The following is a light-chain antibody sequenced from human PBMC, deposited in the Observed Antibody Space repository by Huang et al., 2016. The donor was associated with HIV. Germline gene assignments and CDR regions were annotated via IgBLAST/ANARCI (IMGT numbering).Light chain of an antibody. CDR3: HQYNNWLLS. CDR2: GSS. J-gene: IGKJ4*01. CDR1: RSVSTN. Sequence: EIVMTQSPATLSVSPGERVTLSCRANRSVSTNLAWYQQRPGQAPRRLIYGSSTRAPGIPARFSGSGSRTDFSLTISSLQSEDFSLYYCHQYNNWLLSFGGGTRVDI. V-gene: IGKV3-15*01.